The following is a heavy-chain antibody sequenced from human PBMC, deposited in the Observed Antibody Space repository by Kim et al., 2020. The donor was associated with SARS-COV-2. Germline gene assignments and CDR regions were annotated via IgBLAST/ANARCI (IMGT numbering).Heavy chain of an antibody. CDR1: GFTFSSYS. CDR2: IGTSSSMI. Sequence: GGSLRLSCVASGFTFSSYSMNWVRQAPGKGLEWVSYIGTSSSMIYYGDSVKGRFTISRDKAKNSLYLQMNSLGDEDTAVYYCAQRMDVWGQGTTVTVSS. J-gene: IGHJ6*02. CDR3: AQRMDV. V-gene: IGHV3-48*02.